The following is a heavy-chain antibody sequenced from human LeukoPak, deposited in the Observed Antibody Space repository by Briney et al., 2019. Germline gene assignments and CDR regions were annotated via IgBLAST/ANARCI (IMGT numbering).Heavy chain of an antibody. CDR1: GYTFTGYY. Sequence: ASVKVSCKASGYTFTGYYMHWVRQAPGQGLEWMGWINPNSGGTNYAQKFQGWVTMTRDTSISIAYMELSRLRSDDTAVYYCARGIAVAGVTIDYWGQGTLVTVSS. V-gene: IGHV1-2*04. J-gene: IGHJ4*02. D-gene: IGHD6-19*01. CDR3: ARGIAVAGVTIDY. CDR2: INPNSGGT.